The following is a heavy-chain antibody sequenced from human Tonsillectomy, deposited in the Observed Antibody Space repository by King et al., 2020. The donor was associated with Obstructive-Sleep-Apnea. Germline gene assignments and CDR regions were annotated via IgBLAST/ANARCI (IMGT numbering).Heavy chain of an antibody. CDR2: ISYDGSNK. CDR1: GFTFSSYA. Sequence: VQLVESGGGVVQPGRSLRLSCAASGFTFSSYAMHWVRQAPGKGLEWVAVISYDGSNKYYADSVKGRFTISRDNFKNTLYLQMNSLRAEDTAVYYCARENGFDYWGQGTLVTVSS. CDR3: ARENGFDY. J-gene: IGHJ4*02. D-gene: IGHD2-8*01. V-gene: IGHV3-30-3*01.